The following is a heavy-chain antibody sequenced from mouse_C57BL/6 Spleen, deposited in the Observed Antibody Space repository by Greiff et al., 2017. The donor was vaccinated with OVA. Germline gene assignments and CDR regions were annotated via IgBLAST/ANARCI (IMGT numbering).Heavy chain of an antibody. D-gene: IGHD1-2*01. CDR2: IWSDGRT. J-gene: IGHJ4*01. Sequence: QVQLKESGPGLVAPSQSLSITCTVSGFSLTSYGVHWVRQPPGKGLEWLVVIWSDGRTTYNSALKSSLCISKDNSKSQVVLKMNSRQTDDTAMYYCARHARREGYGYYDAMDDWGQGTSVTVSS. CDR3: ARHARREGYGYYDAMDD. V-gene: IGHV2-6-1*01. CDR1: GFSLTSYG.